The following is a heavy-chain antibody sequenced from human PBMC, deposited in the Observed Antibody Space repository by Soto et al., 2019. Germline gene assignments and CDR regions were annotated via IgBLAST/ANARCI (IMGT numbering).Heavy chain of an antibody. J-gene: IGHJ2*01. CDR2: IGTGGDT. CDR3: ARDRLNWYFDL. V-gene: IGHV3-13*01. Sequence: PGGALRLSFAAPGFTFSTYHMHLVRQVPGQGLEWVSAIGTGGDTYYPASVKGRFTISRENAKNSLYLQMDGLRVGDTAVYYCARDRLNWYFDLWGRGTLVTVSS. CDR1: GFTFSTYH.